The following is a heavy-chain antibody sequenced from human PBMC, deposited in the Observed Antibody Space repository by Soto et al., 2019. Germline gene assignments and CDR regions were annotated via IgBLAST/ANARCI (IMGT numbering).Heavy chain of an antibody. D-gene: IGHD2-15*01. CDR1: GYTFTSYD. J-gene: IGHJ5*02. V-gene: IGHV1-8*01. Sequence: ASVKVSCKASGYTFTSYDINWVRQATGRGLEWMGWMNPNSGNTGYAQKFQGRVTMTRNTSISTAYMELSSLRSEDTAVYYCARGRGYCSGGSCHNWFDPWGQGTLVTVSS. CDR2: MNPNSGNT. CDR3: ARGRGYCSGGSCHNWFDP.